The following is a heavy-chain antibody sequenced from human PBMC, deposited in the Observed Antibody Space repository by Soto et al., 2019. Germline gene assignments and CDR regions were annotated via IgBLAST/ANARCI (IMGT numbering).Heavy chain of an antibody. V-gene: IGHV3-9*01. J-gene: IGHJ6*02. D-gene: IGHD4-17*01. CDR2: ISWNSGSI. Sequence: EVQLVESGGGLVQPGRSLRLSCAASGFTFDDYAMHWVRQAPGKGLEWVSGISWNSGSIGYADSVKGRFTISRDNAKNSMYMQMNSLRAEDTALYYCATRVGDYKHTWTYGMDVWGQGTTVTVSS. CDR1: GFTFDDYA. CDR3: ATRVGDYKHTWTYGMDV.